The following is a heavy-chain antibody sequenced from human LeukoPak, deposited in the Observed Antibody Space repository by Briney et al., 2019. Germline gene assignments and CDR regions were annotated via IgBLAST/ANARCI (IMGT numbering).Heavy chain of an antibody. J-gene: IGHJ4*02. Sequence: ASVKLSCKASGYTLTNHYIHWVRQAPGQGLEWMGIMNPSGGSTSYPQKFQGRVTMTRDTSTSTVYMELSSLRSEDTAVYYCARDRVSGGYVTFDFWGQGTLVTVSS. CDR2: MNPSGGST. D-gene: IGHD5-12*01. V-gene: IGHV1-46*01. CDR3: ARDRVSGGYVTFDF. CDR1: GYTLTNHY.